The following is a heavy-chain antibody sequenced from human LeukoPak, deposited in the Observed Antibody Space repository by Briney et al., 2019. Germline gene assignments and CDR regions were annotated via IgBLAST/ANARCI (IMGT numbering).Heavy chain of an antibody. CDR3: ARDLCSSTSCYTGYFDY. CDR2: IYTSGST. CDR1: GGSISSYY. Sequence: SQTLSLTCTVSGGSISSYYWSWIRQPAGKGLEWIGRIYTSGSTNYNPSLKSRVTMSVDTSKNQFSLKLSSVTAADTAVYYCARDLCSSTSCYTGYFDYWGQGTLVTVSS. J-gene: IGHJ4*02. D-gene: IGHD2-2*02. V-gene: IGHV4-4*07.